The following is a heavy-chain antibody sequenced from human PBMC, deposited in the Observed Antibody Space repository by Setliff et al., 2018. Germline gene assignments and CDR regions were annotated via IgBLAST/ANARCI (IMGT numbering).Heavy chain of an antibody. CDR1: GFTFSNYA. Sequence: PGGSLRLSCATSGFTFSNYAMTWVRQAPGKGLEWVSSISSSSSYIYYADSVKGRFTISRDNAKNSLYLQMNSLRAEDTAVYYCATKAVAGTGGQGTLVTVSS. V-gene: IGHV3-21*04. D-gene: IGHD6-19*01. CDR3: ATKAVAGT. CDR2: ISSSSSYI. J-gene: IGHJ4*02.